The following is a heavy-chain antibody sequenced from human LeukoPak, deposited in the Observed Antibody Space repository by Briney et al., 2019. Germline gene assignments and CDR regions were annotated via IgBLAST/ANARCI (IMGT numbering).Heavy chain of an antibody. Sequence: GGSLRLSCAASGFTFSTYAMGWVRQAPGKGLEWVSAISGSGGSTYYADSVKGRFTISRDNSKNTLYLQMNSLRAEDTAVYYCAKALLWFGELSYYFDYWGQGTLVTVSS. J-gene: IGHJ4*02. CDR1: GFTFSTYA. V-gene: IGHV3-23*01. CDR3: AKALLWFGELSYYFDY. CDR2: ISGSGGST. D-gene: IGHD3-10*01.